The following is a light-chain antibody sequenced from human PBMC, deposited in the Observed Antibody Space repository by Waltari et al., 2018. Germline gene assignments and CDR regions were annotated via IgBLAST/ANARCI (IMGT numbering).Light chain of an antibody. J-gene: IGLJ3*02. CDR1: VLATKY. V-gene: IGLV3-27*01. CDR3: YSAADNNLV. CDR2: KGT. Sequence: SYELTQPSSVSVSPGQTARITCSGDVLATKYARWFQQKPGQAPGVVIYKGTERPSGIPERFSGSTSGTTVTLTISGAQVEDEADYYCYSAADNNLVFGGGTKLTVL.